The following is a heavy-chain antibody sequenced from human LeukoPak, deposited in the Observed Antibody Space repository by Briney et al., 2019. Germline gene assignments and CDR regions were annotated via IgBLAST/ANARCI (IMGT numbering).Heavy chain of an antibody. J-gene: IGHJ6*03. CDR3: AKVGRDSYGYRYYYYYMDV. D-gene: IGHD5-18*01. Sequence: GGSLRLSCAASGFTFSSYGMHWVRQAPGKGLEWVAVIWYDGSNKYYADSVKSRFTISRDNSKNTLYLQMNSLRAEDTAVYYCAKVGRDSYGYRYYYYYMDVWGKGTTVTVSS. V-gene: IGHV3-33*06. CDR1: GFTFSSYG. CDR2: IWYDGSNK.